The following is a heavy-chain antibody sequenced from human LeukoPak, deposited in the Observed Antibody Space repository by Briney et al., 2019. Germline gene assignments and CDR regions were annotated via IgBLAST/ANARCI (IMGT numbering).Heavy chain of an antibody. J-gene: IGHJ4*02. D-gene: IGHD5-18*01. CDR2: MQSTGNS. Sequence: SETVSLTCSVSGDSISTYHWNWIRKPPGKGLEWIGYMQSTGNSKYNPSLRSRVTMFVDTSKNQVALILSSVTAADTTVYYCARDKRHSYGRYFDHWGQGALVTVSS. V-gene: IGHV4-59*01. CDR1: GDSISTYH. CDR3: ARDKRHSYGRYFDH.